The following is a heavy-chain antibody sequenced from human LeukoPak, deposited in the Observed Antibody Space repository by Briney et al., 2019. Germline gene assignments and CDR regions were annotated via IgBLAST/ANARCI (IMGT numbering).Heavy chain of an antibody. D-gene: IGHD3-3*01. V-gene: IGHV1-18*01. J-gene: IGHJ4*02. CDR3: AREAGYYDFWSGHPYFDY. CDR2: ISAYNGNT. Sequence: ASVKVSCKASGYTFTSYGISWVRQAPGQGLEWMGWISAYNGNTNYAQKLQGRVTMTTDTSTSTAYMELRSLRSDDTAVYYCAREAGYYDFWSGHPYFDYWGQETLVTVSS. CDR1: GYTFTSYG.